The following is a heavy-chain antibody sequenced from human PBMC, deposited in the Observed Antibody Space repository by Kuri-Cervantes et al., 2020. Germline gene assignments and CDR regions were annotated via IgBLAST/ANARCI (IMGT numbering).Heavy chain of an antibody. V-gene: IGHV1-69*05. CDR2: IIPIFGTA. CDR1: GCTFSSYA. Sequence: SVKVSCKASGCTFSSYAISWVRQAPGQGLEWMGGIIPIFGTANYAQKFQGRVTITTDESTSTAYMELSSLRSEDTAVYYCARSSGYGTSGAFDIWGQGTMVTVSS. J-gene: IGHJ3*02. CDR3: ARSSGYGTSGAFDI. D-gene: IGHD5-18*01.